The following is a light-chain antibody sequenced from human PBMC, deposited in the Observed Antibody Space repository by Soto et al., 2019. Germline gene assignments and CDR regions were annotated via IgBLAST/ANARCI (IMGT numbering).Light chain of an antibody. J-gene: IGLJ1*01. CDR3: SSYRSSTTPFV. CDR2: DVS. Sequence: QSVLTQPASVSGSPGQSITISCTGTTSDIGGYYFVSWFQQYPGKAPTLIIYDVSNRPSGSSSRFSGSKTGNTATLTISGLQAEDEADYYFSSYRSSTTPFVFGTGTKLTVL. CDR1: TSDIGGYYF. V-gene: IGLV2-14*01.